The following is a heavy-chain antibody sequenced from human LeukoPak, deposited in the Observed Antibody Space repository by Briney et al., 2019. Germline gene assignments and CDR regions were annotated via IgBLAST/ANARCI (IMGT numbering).Heavy chain of an antibody. CDR3: ARARDGHINNWFDP. V-gene: IGHV4-59*01. CDR2: IYYSGST. D-gene: IGHD5-24*01. J-gene: IGHJ5*02. CDR1: GGSINSYY. Sequence: SETLSLTCTVSGGSINSYYWSWIRQPPGKGLEWIGYIYYSGSTNYSPSLKSRVTISVDTSKNQFSLKMSSVTAADTAVYYCARARDGHINNWFDPWGQGTLVTVSS.